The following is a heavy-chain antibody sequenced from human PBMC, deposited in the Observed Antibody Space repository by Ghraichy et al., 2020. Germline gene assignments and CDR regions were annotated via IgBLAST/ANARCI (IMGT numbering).Heavy chain of an antibody. J-gene: IGHJ5*02. CDR3: ARQRNYDILTGYLDWFDP. D-gene: IGHD3-9*01. V-gene: IGHV2-5*02. CDR1: GFSLSTSGVG. Sequence: SGPTLVKPTQTLTLTCTFSGFSLSTSGVGVGWIRQPPGKALEWLALIYWDDDKRYSPSLKSRLTITKDTSKNQVVLTMTNMDPVDTATYYCARQRNYDILTGYLDWFDPWGQGTLVTVSS. CDR2: IYWDDDK.